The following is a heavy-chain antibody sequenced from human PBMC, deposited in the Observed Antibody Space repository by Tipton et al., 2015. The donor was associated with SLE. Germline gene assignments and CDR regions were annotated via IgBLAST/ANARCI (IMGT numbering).Heavy chain of an antibody. CDR1: GGSIGTSY. Sequence: LRLSCTVSGGSIGTSYWSWIRQPPGKGLEWIAYIHYSGVTKYNPSLKSRVTISIDTSKNQFSLKLSSVTAADTAVYYCAREGLGTSYYYYMDVWGKGTTVTVSS. CDR2: IHYSGVT. D-gene: IGHD1-26*01. V-gene: IGHV4-59*01. J-gene: IGHJ6*03. CDR3: AREGLGTSYYYYMDV.